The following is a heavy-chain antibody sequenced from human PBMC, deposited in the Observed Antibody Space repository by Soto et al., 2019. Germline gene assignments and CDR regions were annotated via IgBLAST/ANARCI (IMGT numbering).Heavy chain of an antibody. J-gene: IGHJ4*02. D-gene: IGHD6-13*01. CDR3: ARVGVAAAGTPRLDY. CDR1: GGTFSSYA. V-gene: IGHV1-69*01. Sequence: QVQLVQSGAEVKTPGSSVKVSCMPSGGTFSSYAISWVRQAPGQGLEGRGGIIPIFGTENYAQKFQGRVTITADESTSTAYMELHRLRSEDTAVYDCARVGVAAAGTPRLDYWGQGTLVTVSS. CDR2: IIPIFGTE.